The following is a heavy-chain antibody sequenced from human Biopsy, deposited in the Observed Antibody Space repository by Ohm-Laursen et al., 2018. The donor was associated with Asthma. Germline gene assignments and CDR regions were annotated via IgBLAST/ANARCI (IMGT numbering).Heavy chain of an antibody. V-gene: IGHV1-69*13. D-gene: IGHD3-10*01. CDR2: IIPIFGTA. CDR3: AESDYYGSGYYYGMDV. J-gene: IGHJ6*02. CDR1: GYTFTSYY. Sequence: SVKVSCKASGYTFTSYYIHWVRQAPGQGLEWMGGIIPIFGTANYAQKFQGRVTITADESTSTAYMELSSLRSEDTAVYYCAESDYYGSGYYYGMDVWGQGTTVTVSS.